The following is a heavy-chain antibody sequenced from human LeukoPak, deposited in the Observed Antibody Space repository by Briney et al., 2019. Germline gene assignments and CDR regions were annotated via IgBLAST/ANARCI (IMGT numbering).Heavy chain of an antibody. CDR3: ARGILDYYDSSGYFDY. V-gene: IGHV4-34*01. J-gene: IGHJ4*02. CDR1: GGSFSGYY. D-gene: IGHD3-22*01. CDR2: INHSGST. Sequence: SETLSLTCAVYGGSFSGYYWSWIRQPPGKGLEWIGEINHSGSTNYNPSLESRVTISVDTSKNQFSLKLSSVTAADTAVYYCARGILDYYDSSGYFDYWGQGTLVTVSS.